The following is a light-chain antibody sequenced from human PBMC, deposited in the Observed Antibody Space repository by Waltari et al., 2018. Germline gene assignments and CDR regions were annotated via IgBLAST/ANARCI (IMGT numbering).Light chain of an antibody. CDR2: EVD. CDR1: SSDIGSYDL. J-gene: IGLJ2*01. CDR3: SSYTYGGPWV. V-gene: IGLV2-23*02. Sequence: SALTQPASVSASPGQSITIPCTGSSSDIGSYDLVAWYQQHPGKAPHLLIYEVDKRPSGVSYRFSGSKSGNAASLTVSGLQPEDEGHYFCSSYTYGGPWVFGGGTLLTVL.